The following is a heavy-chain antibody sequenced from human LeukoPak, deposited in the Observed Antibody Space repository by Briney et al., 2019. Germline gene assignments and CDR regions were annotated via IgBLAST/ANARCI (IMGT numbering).Heavy chain of an antibody. CDR3: ARGKPIAVAGTRWFDP. Sequence: GAAVKLSCNASAYTFTSYDINWVRQATAPGLEWMGCLNTNSGNAGSAHKFSGRVTMTRNTSISTANMELSSLRSEDTAVYYCARGKPIAVAGTRWFDPWGQGTLVTVSS. J-gene: IGHJ5*02. V-gene: IGHV1-8*01. CDR1: AYTFTSYD. CDR2: LNTNSGNA. D-gene: IGHD6-19*01.